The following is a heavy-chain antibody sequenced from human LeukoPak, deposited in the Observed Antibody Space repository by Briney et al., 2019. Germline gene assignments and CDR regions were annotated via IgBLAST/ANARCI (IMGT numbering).Heavy chain of an antibody. Sequence: GGSLRLSCAASGFTFSSYSMNWVRQAPGKGLEWVSYISSSSGYIYYGDSVKGRFTISRDNAKNSLYLQMSNLRAEDTAVYFCARGGGLDVWGQGATVTVSS. CDR2: ISSSSGYI. J-gene: IGHJ6*02. CDR3: ARGGGLDV. D-gene: IGHD3-16*01. CDR1: GFTFSSYS. V-gene: IGHV3-21*04.